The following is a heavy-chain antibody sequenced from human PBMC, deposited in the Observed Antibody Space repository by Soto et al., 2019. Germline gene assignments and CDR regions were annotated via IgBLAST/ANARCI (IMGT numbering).Heavy chain of an antibody. V-gene: IGHV4-39*01. CDR3: ARQDNPRLVPAVGWFDP. CDR1: GGSISSSGFS. Sequence: QLQLQESGPGLVKPSETLSLTCTVSGGSISSSGFSWGWIRQPPGKGLEWIGSLSYSGSTFHNPSLLCRVPLSVDTSNNQFSLKLTSVTAADTAVYFCARQDNPRLVPAVGWFDPWGQGTLVTVSS. D-gene: IGHD2-2*01. J-gene: IGHJ5*02. CDR2: LSYSGST.